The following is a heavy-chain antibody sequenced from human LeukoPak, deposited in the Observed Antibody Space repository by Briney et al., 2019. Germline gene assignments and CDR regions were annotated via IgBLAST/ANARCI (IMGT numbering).Heavy chain of an antibody. V-gene: IGHV1-18*01. CDR3: ARDALTASYIDY. J-gene: IGHJ4*02. D-gene: IGHD2-21*02. CDR1: GYTFTSYG. Sequence: GASVKVSCKASGYTFTSYGINWVRQAPGQGLDWMGWNSAYNLDTIYAQNLQGRVTMTTDTSTNTAYMELSSLRSDDTAVYYCARDALTASYIDYWGQGTLVTVSS. CDR2: NSAYNLDT.